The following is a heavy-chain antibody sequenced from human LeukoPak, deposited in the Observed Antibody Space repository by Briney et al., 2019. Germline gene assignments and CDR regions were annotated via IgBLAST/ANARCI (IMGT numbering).Heavy chain of an antibody. CDR2: LMGGGGST. CDR3: AKTTAGCSSGRYPGWPVDY. CDR1: GFPFSSYP. J-gene: IGHJ4*02. D-gene: IGHD6-19*01. Sequence: GGPLRLPCAAWGFPFSSYPWYGARQPPGRALEWAEGLMGGGGSTYYADSVKGRFTISRDNSKNTVYLQMNSLRAEDTAVYYCAKTTAGCSSGRYPGWPVDYWGQGTLVTVSS. V-gene: IGHV3-23*01.